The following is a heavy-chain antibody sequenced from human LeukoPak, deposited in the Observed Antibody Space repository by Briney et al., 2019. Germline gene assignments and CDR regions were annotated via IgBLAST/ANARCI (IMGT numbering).Heavy chain of an antibody. Sequence: GGSLRLSCAASGNYWMHWVRQAPGKGLVWVPHINSDGSWTSYADSVKGRFTISKDNAKNTVYLRMNSLRAEDTAVYYCVSFYETYWGRGTLVTVSS. J-gene: IGHJ4*02. CDR1: GNYW. CDR2: INSDGSWT. V-gene: IGHV3-74*01. D-gene: IGHD2/OR15-2a*01. CDR3: VSFYETY.